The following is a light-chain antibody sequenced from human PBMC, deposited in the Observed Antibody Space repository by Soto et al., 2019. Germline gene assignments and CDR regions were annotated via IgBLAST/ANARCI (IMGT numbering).Light chain of an antibody. J-gene: IGKJ1*01. CDR3: QHFSSYSTSM. CDR1: QTISNW. Sequence: DIQMTQSPSILAASVGDRVTITCRASQTISNWLAWYQQKPGKAPGLLIYDASSLKSGVPSRFSGSGSGTDFTLTVSSLQPDDFATYYCQHFSSYSTSMFGQGTKVDIK. V-gene: IGKV1-5*01. CDR2: DAS.